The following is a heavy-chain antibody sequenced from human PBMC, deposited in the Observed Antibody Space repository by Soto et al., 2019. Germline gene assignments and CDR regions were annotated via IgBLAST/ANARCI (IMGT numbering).Heavy chain of an antibody. J-gene: IGHJ4*02. CDR3: ARSPTHFNYVWGNSSY. CDR2: IDHSGSI. D-gene: IGHD3-16*01. V-gene: IGHV4-34*01. CDR1: AESFSGCS. Sequence: SETLSLTCAVFAESFSGCSWSWVRQPPGKGLEWLGEIDHSGSINYNPSLKSRVTISVDTSKNQFSLKLRPVTAADTAVYYCARSPTHFNYVWGNSSYWGQGTLVTVSS.